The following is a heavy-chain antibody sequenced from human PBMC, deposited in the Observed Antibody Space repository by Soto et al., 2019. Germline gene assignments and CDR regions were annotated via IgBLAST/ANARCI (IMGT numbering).Heavy chain of an antibody. J-gene: IGHJ5*02. CDR1: GYIFTNHA. Sequence: QAQLVQSGAEVKEPGASVKVSCKAFGYIFTNHAIHWVRQAPGQSLEWMGWINVGDGITKYAQKFQDRITICRDTSASIAYMDLRRLTSEDTAVYYCARESLSGEENWFDPWGPGTLVAVSS. CDR3: ARESLSGEENWFDP. V-gene: IGHV1-3*01. CDR2: INVGDGIT. D-gene: IGHD6-25*01.